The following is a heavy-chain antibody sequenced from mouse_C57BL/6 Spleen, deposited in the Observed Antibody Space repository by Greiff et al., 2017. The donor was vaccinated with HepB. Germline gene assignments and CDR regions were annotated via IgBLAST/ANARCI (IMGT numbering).Heavy chain of an antibody. D-gene: IGHD2-5*01. Sequence: VQLQQSGAELVKPGASVKISCKASGYAFSSYWMNWVKQRPGKGLEWIGQIYPGDGDTNYNGKFKGKATLTADKSSSTAYMQLNSLTSEDSAVYFCARDYYSNYETWFAYWGQGTLVTVSA. V-gene: IGHV1-80*01. CDR2: IYPGDGDT. CDR3: ARDYYSNYETWFAY. CDR1: GYAFSSYW. J-gene: IGHJ3*01.